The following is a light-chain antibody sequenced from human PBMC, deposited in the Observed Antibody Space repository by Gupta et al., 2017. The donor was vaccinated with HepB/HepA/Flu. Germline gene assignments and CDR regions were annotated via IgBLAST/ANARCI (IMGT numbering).Light chain of an antibody. CDR1: SGDVGSYKY. Sequence: QSALTQPASVSGSPGQSIAISCTGTSGDVGSYKYVSWYQHHPGRAPKIMIYDVSNRPSGVSDRFSGSKSGNTASLTISGLQADDEADYYCTSYTTRSTYVFGTGTKVTVL. J-gene: IGLJ1*01. CDR3: TSYTTRSTYV. V-gene: IGLV2-14*03. CDR2: DVS.